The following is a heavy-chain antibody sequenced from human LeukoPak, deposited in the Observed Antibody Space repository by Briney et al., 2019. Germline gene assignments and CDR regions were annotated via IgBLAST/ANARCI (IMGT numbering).Heavy chain of an antibody. V-gene: IGHV3-11*04. CDR1: GFTFSDYY. J-gene: IGHJ3*02. CDR2: ISSSGSTI. Sequence: GGSLRLSCAASGFTFSDYYMSWIRQAPGKGLEWVSYISSSGSTIYYADSVKGRFTISRDNAKNSLYLQMNSLRAEDTAVYYCAREPRGSEIRFAFDIWGQGTMVTVSS. CDR3: AREPRGSEIRFAFDI. D-gene: IGHD5-24*01.